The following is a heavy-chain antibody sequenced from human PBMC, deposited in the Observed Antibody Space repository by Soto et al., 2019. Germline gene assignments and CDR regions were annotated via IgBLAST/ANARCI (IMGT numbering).Heavy chain of an antibody. J-gene: IGHJ2*01. D-gene: IGHD7-27*01. CDR3: AKKGSPSGDPRTWYFDL. CDR2: ITGSGGSA. CDR1: EFAVRSDA. V-gene: IGHV3-23*01. Sequence: GGSLRRSCAACEFAVRSDAMGWVRPGPGKGLEWISTITGSGGSAYYADSVRGRFTISRDNSKNTLYLQMDSLSADDTAVYFCAKKGSPSGDPRTWYFDLWGRGTLVTVSS.